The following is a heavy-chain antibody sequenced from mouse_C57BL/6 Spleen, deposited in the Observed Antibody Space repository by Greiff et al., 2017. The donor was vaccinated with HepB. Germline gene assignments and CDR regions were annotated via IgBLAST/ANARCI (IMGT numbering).Heavy chain of an antibody. CDR1: GFTFTSYS. CDR2: IDPDDSYT. V-gene: IGHV1-69*01. Sequence: VQLQQSGAGLVMPGASVKLSCTASGFTFTSYSMHWVRQSPEQGLEWIGEIDPDDSYTYYTEKFKGKSTITGDKSSNTVYLQLSSLKSEDTAVYYCARDYASSSAYSFDYWGQGTTLTVSS. D-gene: IGHD1-1*01. CDR3: ARDYASSSAYSFDY. J-gene: IGHJ2*01.